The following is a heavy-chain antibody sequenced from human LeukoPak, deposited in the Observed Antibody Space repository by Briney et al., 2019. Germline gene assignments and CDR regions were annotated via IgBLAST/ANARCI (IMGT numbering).Heavy chain of an antibody. CDR3: ARRKLRYQLRREYSSSSAIDY. CDR1: GGSFSGYY. D-gene: IGHD6-6*01. Sequence: PSETLSLTCAVYGGSFSGYYWSWIRQPPGKGLEWIGEINHSGSTNYNPSLKSRVTISVDTSKNQFSLKLSSVTAADTAVYYCARRKLRYQLRREYSSSSAIDYWGQGTLVTVSS. CDR2: INHSGST. V-gene: IGHV4-34*01. J-gene: IGHJ4*02.